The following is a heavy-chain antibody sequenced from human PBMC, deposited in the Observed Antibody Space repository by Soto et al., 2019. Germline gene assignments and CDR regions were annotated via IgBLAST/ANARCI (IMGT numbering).Heavy chain of an antibody. CDR3: ASPYDSSPSYYYYGMDV. CDR1: GGTFSSYA. Sequence: QVQLVQSGAEVKKPGSSVKVSCKASGGTFSSYAISWVRQAPGQGLEWMGGIIPIFGTANYAQKFQGRVTITADESTSTAYMELSSLRSEDTAVYYCASPYDSSPSYYYYGMDVWGQGTTVTVSS. J-gene: IGHJ6*02. D-gene: IGHD3-22*01. CDR2: IIPIFGTA. V-gene: IGHV1-69*01.